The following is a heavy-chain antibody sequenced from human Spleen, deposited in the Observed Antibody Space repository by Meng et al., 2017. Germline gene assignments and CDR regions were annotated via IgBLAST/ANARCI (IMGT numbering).Heavy chain of an antibody. CDR3: ARDEDISAAGKLFGDY. D-gene: IGHD6-25*01. CDR1: GYNFPDYY. V-gene: IGHV1-2*06. CDR2: INPKGGDT. Sequence: VRSGGEVKNPGAAVKVACKTSGYNFPDYYIHWVRRAPGQGLEWMGRINPKGGDTHYAQKFQARVTMTGDTSISTAYMELSGLRSDDTAMYYCARDEDISAAGKLFGDYWGQGTLVTVSS. J-gene: IGHJ4*02.